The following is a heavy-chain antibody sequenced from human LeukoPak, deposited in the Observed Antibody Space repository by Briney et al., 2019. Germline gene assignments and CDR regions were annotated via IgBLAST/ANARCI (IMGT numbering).Heavy chain of an antibody. J-gene: IGHJ4*02. D-gene: IGHD4-17*01. CDR1: GGSISSSSYY. CDR3: ARGRGINTVTPYYFDY. V-gene: IGHV4-39*07. Sequence: SETLSLTCTVSGGSISSSSYYWGWIRQPPGKALEWIGSIYYSGTAYYNPSLKSRVTISVDTSKNQFSLQLSSVTAADTAIYYCARGRGINTVTPYYFDYWGQGTLVTVSS. CDR2: IYYSGTA.